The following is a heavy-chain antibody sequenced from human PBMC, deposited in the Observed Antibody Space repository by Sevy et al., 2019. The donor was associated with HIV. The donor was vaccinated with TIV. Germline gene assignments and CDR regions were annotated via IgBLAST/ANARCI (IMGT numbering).Heavy chain of an antibody. CDR1: GFTFSSYA. CDR2: ISTNGNSA. D-gene: IGHD3-10*01. Sequence: GGSLRLSCSASGFTFSSYALYWVRQAPGKKMEYVSVISTNGNSAYYADSVKGRFTISRDNSKNTLYLQMRSLRPEDTAMYYCLKDQENNSYYGSGTYFDPWGQGTLVTVSS. CDR3: LKDQENNSYYGSGTYFDP. J-gene: IGHJ5*02. V-gene: IGHV3-64D*06.